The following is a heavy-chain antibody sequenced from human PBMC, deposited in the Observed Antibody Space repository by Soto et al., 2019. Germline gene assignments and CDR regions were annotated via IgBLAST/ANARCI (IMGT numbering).Heavy chain of an antibody. CDR1: GFTFSSYW. Sequence: GGSLRLSCAASGFTFSSYWMSWVRQAPGKGLEWVANIKQDGREKYYVDSVKGRFTISRDNAKNSLYLQMNSLRAEDTAVYYCARAQKYYDILTGYYYFDYWGQGTLVTVSS. CDR3: ARAQKYYDILTGYYYFDY. J-gene: IGHJ4*02. V-gene: IGHV3-7*01. CDR2: IKQDGREK. D-gene: IGHD3-9*01.